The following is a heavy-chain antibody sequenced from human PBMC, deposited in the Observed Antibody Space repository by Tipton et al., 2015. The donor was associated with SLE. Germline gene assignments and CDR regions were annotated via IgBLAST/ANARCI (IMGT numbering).Heavy chain of an antibody. Sequence: AVCGGSFSGYYWSWIRQPPGKGLEWIGEINHSGGTNYNPSLKSRVTISVDTSKNQFSLKLSSVTAADTAVYYCARHDGQWDAFDIWGQGTMVTVSS. CDR2: INHSGGT. J-gene: IGHJ3*02. V-gene: IGHV4-34*01. D-gene: IGHD6-19*01. CDR1: GGSFSGYY. CDR3: ARHDGQWDAFDI.